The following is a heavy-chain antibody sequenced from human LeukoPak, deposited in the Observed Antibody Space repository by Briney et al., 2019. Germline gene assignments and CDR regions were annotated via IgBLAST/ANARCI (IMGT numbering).Heavy chain of an antibody. CDR2: ISSSGSTI. Sequence: GGSLRLSCAASGFTFSSYEMNWVRQAPGKGLEWVSYISSSGSTIYYADSVKGRFTISRDNAKNSLYLQMNSLRAEDTAVYYCARDLDGYRRPWEAGVNFQHWGQGTLVTVSS. D-gene: IGHD5-24*01. V-gene: IGHV3-48*03. J-gene: IGHJ1*01. CDR3: ARDLDGYRRPWEAGVNFQH. CDR1: GFTFSSYE.